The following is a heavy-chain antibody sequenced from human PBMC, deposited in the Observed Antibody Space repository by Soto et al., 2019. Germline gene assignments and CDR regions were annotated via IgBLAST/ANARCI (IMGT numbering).Heavy chain of an antibody. CDR2: IYHSGST. CDR1: GVSISSSNW. CDR3: ARDSYYYGSGSYYKSDYYYGMDV. D-gene: IGHD3-10*01. J-gene: IGHJ6*02. Sequence: SDTLSLTCAVSGVSISSSNWWSLVRHPPGKGLEWIGEIYHSGSTNYNPSLKSRVTISVDKSKNQFSLKLSSVTAADTAVYYCARDSYYYGSGSYYKSDYYYGMDVWGQGTTVTV. V-gene: IGHV4-4*02.